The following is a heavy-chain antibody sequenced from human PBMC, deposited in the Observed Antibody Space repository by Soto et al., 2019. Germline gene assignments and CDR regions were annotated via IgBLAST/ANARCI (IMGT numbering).Heavy chain of an antibody. Sequence: ITLKESGPTLVKPTQPLTLTCTFSGFSLNTSGVGVGWVRQPPGKALEWLALIYRDDAKRNSPSLKSRHTVAKGPSKNQVGLTMTNMDPVDTAAYYCAHSVLGELGGVMSWFDPWGQGTLVIVSS. CDR1: GFSLNTSGVG. J-gene: IGHJ5*02. V-gene: IGHV2-5*02. D-gene: IGHD3-16*01. CDR2: IYRDDAK. CDR3: AHSVLGELGGVMSWFDP.